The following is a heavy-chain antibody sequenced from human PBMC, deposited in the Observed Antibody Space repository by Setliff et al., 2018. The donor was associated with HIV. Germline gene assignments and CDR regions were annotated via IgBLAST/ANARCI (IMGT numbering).Heavy chain of an antibody. CDR2: IVPILGIA. V-gene: IGHV1-69*10. CDR1: GGTFTNSA. CDR3: ARIPTGGAFDI. Sequence: ASVKVSCKASGGTFTNSAIGWVRQTPGQGLEWMGAIVPILGIANSAQKFQGRVTITTDESTNTAYMELSSLRSEDTAVYYCARIPTGGAFDIWGQGTVVTVSS. J-gene: IGHJ3*02. D-gene: IGHD7-27*01.